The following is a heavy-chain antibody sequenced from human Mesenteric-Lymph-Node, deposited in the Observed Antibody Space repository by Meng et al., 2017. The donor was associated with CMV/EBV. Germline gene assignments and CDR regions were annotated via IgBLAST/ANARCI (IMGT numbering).Heavy chain of an antibody. CDR1: GGSLSHHY. Sequence: SETLSLTCAVSGGSLSHHYWYWIRQPPGKGLEWIGEINHSGSTNYNPSLKSRVTISVDTSKNQFSLKLSSVTAADTAVYYCARGGTYYYDSSGYWGHWGQGTLVTVSS. V-gene: IGHV4-34*01. CDR3: ARGGTYYYDSSGYWGH. CDR2: INHSGST. D-gene: IGHD3-22*01. J-gene: IGHJ4*02.